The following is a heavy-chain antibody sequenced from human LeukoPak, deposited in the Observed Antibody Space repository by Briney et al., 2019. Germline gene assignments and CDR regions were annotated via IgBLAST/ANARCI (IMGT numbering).Heavy chain of an antibody. Sequence: ASVKVSWKASGYTFTNYYIHWLRQAPGQGLEWMGIINPSGGITSYAQNFQGRVTMTRDTSTSTFYMELSSLRSEDTAVYYCARDSTAVGVTATSNIWFDPWGQGTLVTVSS. J-gene: IGHJ5*02. CDR2: INPSGGIT. V-gene: IGHV1-46*01. CDR3: ARDSTAVGVTATSNIWFDP. D-gene: IGHD2-21*02. CDR1: GYTFTNYY.